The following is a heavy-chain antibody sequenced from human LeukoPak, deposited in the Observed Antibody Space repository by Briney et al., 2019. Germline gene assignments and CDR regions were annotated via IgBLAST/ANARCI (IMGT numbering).Heavy chain of an antibody. J-gene: IGHJ5*01. V-gene: IGHV3-23*01. CDR3: ARDPVHKVAVLPIAGISFDS. CDR2: IGGRGTAT. Sequence: QPGGSLRLSCAASGFTFNNYAMTWVRQAPGKGPEWVSTIGGRGTATAYADSVKGRFTISRDNSKNTLFLQMTGLTAEDTATYYCARDPVHKVAVLPIAGISFDSWGQGTQV. D-gene: IGHD2-21*01. CDR1: GFTFNNYA.